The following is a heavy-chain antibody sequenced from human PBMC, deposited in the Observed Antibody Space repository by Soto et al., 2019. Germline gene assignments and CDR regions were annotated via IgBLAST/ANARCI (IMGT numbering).Heavy chain of an antibody. J-gene: IGHJ5*02. D-gene: IGHD3-10*01. Sequence: SETLSLTFSVSGASITTYYWSWIRQPPGKGLEWIGSISYSGSTKYNPSLESRVMISLDTSKNQFSLRLTSVNAADTALYHCARDWDSSGLFDPWRQGALVTVSS. CDR3: ARDWDSSGLFDP. CDR2: ISYSGST. CDR1: GASITTYY. V-gene: IGHV4-59*01.